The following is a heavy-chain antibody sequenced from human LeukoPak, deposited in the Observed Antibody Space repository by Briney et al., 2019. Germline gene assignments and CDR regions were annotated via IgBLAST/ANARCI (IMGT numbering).Heavy chain of an antibody. CDR2: ISWNSGSI. CDR3: AKGIAYYSGMDV. V-gene: IGHV3-9*01. Sequence: QSGGSLRLSCAASGFTFSSYAMSWVRQAPGKGLEWVSGISWNSGSIGYADSVKGRFTISRDNAKNSLYLQMNSLRAEDTALYYCAKGIAYYSGMDVWGQGTTVTVSS. J-gene: IGHJ6*02. CDR1: GFTFSSYA.